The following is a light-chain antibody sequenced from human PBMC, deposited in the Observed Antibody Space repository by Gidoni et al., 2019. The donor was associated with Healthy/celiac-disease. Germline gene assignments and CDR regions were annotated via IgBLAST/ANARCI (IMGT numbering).Light chain of an antibody. J-gene: IGKJ4*01. Sequence: IQMTHSPSSLSASVGDRVTITCRASQRISSYLNWYQQKPGKAPKLLIYAASSLQSGVPSRFSGSGSGTDFTLTISSLQPEDFATYYCQQSYSTPFTFGGGTKVEIK. CDR1: QRISSY. CDR3: QQSYSTPFT. V-gene: IGKV1-39*01. CDR2: AAS.